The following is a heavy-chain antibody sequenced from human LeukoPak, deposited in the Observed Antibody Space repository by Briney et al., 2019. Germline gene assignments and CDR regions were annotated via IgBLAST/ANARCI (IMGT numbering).Heavy chain of an antibody. J-gene: IGHJ4*02. CDR1: GYSISSGYS. D-gene: IGHD6-13*01. CDR3: AGVWSPPYTSSWPYYFDY. V-gene: IGHV4-38-2*02. CDR2: INLGGST. Sequence: SETLSPTCTVSGYSISSGYSWCWIRQPPGKGLEWIGSINLGGSTYYNPSLKSQATISVDTSKNHFSLHLRSVTAADTAVYYCAGVWSPPYTSSWPYYFDYWGQGTLVTVSS.